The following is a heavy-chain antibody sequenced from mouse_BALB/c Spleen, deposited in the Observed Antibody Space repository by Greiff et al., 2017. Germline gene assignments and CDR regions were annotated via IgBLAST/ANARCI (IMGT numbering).Heavy chain of an antibody. D-gene: IGHD1-1*01. V-gene: IGHV1-54*01. Sequence: QVQLQQSGAELVRPGTSVKVSCKASGYAFTNYLIEWVKQRPGQGLEWIGVINPGSGGTNYNEKFKGKATLTADKSSSTAYMQLSSLTSEDSAVYYCARRTYGSSYAWFAYWGQGTLVTVSA. CDR3: ARRTYGSSYAWFAY. CDR2: INPGSGGT. CDR1: GYAFTNYL. J-gene: IGHJ3*01.